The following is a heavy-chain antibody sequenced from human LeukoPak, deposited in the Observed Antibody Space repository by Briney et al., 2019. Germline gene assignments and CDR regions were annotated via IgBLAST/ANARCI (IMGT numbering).Heavy chain of an antibody. CDR2: INHSGST. V-gene: IGHV4-34*01. CDR3: ASQSSSYYYGSGSYYRPFDP. J-gene: IGHJ5*02. Sequence: SETLSLTCAVYGGSFSDYYWSWIRQPPGKGLEWIGEINHSGSTNYNPSLKSRVTISIDTSKNQFSLKLSSVTAADTAVYYCASQSSSYYYGSGSYYRPFDPWGQGTLVTVSS. D-gene: IGHD3-10*01. CDR1: GGSFSDYY.